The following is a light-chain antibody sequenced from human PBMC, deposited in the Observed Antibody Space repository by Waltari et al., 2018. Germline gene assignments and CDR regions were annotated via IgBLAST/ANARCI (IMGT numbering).Light chain of an antibody. CDR1: SGDVGDYNY. Sequence: QSALTQPRSVSGSPGQSVTISCTGTSGDVGDYNYVSWSQEQPGTAPRLTIYAVSERPSGVPDRFSASKSGNTGSLTISGLQAEDEGSYHCCSRAGSSVVFGGGTKLTVL. J-gene: IGLJ2*01. V-gene: IGLV2-11*01. CDR2: AVS. CDR3: CSRAGSSVV.